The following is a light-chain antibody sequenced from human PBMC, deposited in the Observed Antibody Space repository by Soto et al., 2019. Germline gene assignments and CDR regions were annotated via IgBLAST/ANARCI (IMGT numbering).Light chain of an antibody. CDR3: CSYAGSSIS. Sequence: QSALTQPASVSGSPGQSITISCTGTSSDVGSYNLVSWYQQHPGKAPKLMIYEGSKRRSGVSNRFSGSKSGNTASLTISGLQAEDEADYYCCSYAGSSISFGGGTKLTVL. CDR1: SSDVGSYNL. J-gene: IGLJ2*01. CDR2: EGS. V-gene: IGLV2-23*01.